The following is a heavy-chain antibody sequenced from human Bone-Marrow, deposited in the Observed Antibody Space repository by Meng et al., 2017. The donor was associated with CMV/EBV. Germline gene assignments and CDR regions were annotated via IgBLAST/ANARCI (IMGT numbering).Heavy chain of an antibody. CDR2: ISGPGGSI. V-gene: IGHV3-21*01. CDR1: GFTFSSAW. Sequence: GGSLRLSCAASGFTFSSAWMHWVCQAPEKGLEWVSSISGPGGSIWYAESMRGRFTVSRDNAKTSQYLQMNSLRAEDTGVYYCARGSNVYYGMDVWGQGTTVTVSS. J-gene: IGHJ6*02. D-gene: IGHD4-11*01. CDR3: ARGSNVYYGMDV.